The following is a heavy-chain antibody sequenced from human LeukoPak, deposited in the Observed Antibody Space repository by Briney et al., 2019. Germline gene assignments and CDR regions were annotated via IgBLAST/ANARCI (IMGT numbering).Heavy chain of an antibody. CDR1: GYTFTSYY. CDR2: INPSGGST. J-gene: IGHJ4*02. Sequence: ASVKVSCKASGYTFTSYYMHWVRQAPGQGLEWMGIINPSGGSTSYARKFQGRVTMTRDMSTSTVYMELSSLRSEDTAVYYCARTRGANYYDSSGYLIDYWGQGTLVTVSS. D-gene: IGHD3-22*01. CDR3: ARTRGANYYDSSGYLIDY. V-gene: IGHV1-46*01.